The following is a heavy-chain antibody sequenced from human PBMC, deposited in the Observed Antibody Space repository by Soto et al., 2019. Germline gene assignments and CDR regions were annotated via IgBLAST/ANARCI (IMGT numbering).Heavy chain of an antibody. CDR3: ARDGSGSYYYYYGMEV. V-gene: IGHV4-30-4*01. CDR2: IYYSGST. CDR1: GGSISSCYYY. Sequence: SLTCTVSGGSISSCYYYWSWIRQPPGKGLEWIGYIYYSGSTYYNPSLKSRVTISVDTSKNQFSLKLSSVTAADTAVYYCARDGSGSYYYYYGMEVWGQGTTVTVSS. D-gene: IGHD3-10*01. J-gene: IGHJ6*01.